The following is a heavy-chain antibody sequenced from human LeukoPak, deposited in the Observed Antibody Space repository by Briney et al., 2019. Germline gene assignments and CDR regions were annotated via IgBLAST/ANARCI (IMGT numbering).Heavy chain of an antibody. CDR2: INPNSGGT. CDR1: GYTFTGYY. J-gene: IGHJ5*02. CDR3: ARFPPVDNWFDP. V-gene: IGHV1-2*02. Sequence: ASVKVSCKASGYTFTGYYMHWVRQAPGQGLEWMGWINPNSGGTNYAQKFQGRVTMTRDTSISTAYMELSRLRSDDTAVYYCARFPPVDNWFDPWGQGTLVTVSS.